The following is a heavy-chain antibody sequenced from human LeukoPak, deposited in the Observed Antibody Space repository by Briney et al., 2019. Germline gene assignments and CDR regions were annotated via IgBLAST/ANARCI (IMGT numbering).Heavy chain of an antibody. V-gene: IGHV3-30*02. CDR3: AKDRPLKGGFDP. CDR1: GFSLSTYD. Sequence: PGGSLRLSCVVSGFSLSTYDMLWVRQAPGKGLEWVSFIRSNGVEKYYEDSVKGRFTISRDNSKSTLYLQMNSLRTEDTALYYCAKDRPLKGGFDPWGQGSLVTVSS. D-gene: IGHD3-16*01. J-gene: IGHJ5*02. CDR2: IRSNGVEK.